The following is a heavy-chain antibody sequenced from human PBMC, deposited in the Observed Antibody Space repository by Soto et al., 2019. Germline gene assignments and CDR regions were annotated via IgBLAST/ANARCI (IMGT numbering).Heavy chain of an antibody. CDR1: GFSFSDYG. J-gene: IGHJ4*02. D-gene: IGHD1-26*01. V-gene: IGHV3-30*03. Sequence: GGSLRLSCAAGGFSFSDYGMHWVRQAPGKGLQWVAAISHGVIRQHYAGSVKGRFTISRDNSKKTVYLQLNSLRPEDTGMYYCATDWVGGSNKYQLEYWGQGTRVTVSS. CDR3: ATDWVGGSNKYQLEY. CDR2: ISHGVIRQ.